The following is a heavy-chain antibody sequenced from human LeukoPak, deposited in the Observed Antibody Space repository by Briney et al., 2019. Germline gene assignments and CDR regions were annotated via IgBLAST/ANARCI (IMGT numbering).Heavy chain of an antibody. CDR3: ARVGSGSYRLYYGMDV. J-gene: IGHJ6*02. D-gene: IGHD1-26*01. V-gene: IGHV1-8*01. CDR1: GYTFTSYD. CDR2: MNPNSGNT. Sequence: GASVKVSCKASGYTFTSYDINWVRQATGQGLEWMGWMNPNSGNTGYAQKFQGRVTMTRNTSISTAYMELSSLRSEDTAVYYCARVGSGSYRLYYGMDVWGQGTTVTASS.